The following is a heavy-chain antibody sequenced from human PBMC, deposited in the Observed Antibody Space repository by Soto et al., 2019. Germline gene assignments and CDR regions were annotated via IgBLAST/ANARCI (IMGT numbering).Heavy chain of an antibody. J-gene: IGHJ4*02. CDR3: ARWIYSEY. Sequence: QVQLVQSGAEVKKPGASVKVSCRPSGYTFNSYGISWARQAPGQGLEWEGWISTFNGNTDYAQKVQGRVTMTTDTSTSTVYVEVRTLRSDDTAVYYGARWIYSEYWGQGTLVTFSS. CDR2: ISTFNGNT. CDR1: GYTFNSYG. D-gene: IGHD2-2*03. V-gene: IGHV1-18*01.